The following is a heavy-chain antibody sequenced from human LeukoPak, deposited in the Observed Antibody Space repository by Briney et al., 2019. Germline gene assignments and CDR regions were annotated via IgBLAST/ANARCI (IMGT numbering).Heavy chain of an antibody. J-gene: IGHJ4*02. CDR1: GFTFSSYG. D-gene: IGHD3-10*01. V-gene: IGHV3-30*02. CDR3: ARSGSLHPLVGGVDFDY. CDR2: IRYDGSNK. Sequence: GGSLRLSCAASGFTFSSYGMHWVRQAPGKGLEWVAFIRYDGSNKYYADSVKGRFTISRDNSKNTLYLQMNSLRAEDTAVYYCARSGSLHPLVGGVDFDYWGQGTLVTVSS.